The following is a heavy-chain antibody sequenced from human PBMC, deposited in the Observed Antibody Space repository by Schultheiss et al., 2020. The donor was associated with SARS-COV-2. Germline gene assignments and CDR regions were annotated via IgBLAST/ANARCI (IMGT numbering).Heavy chain of an antibody. J-gene: IGHJ5*02. CDR3: AKGGYSDYDFFQLDP. CDR1: GFTFSSYG. D-gene: IGHD5-12*01. V-gene: IGHV3-23*01. Sequence: GGSLRLSCAASGFTFSSYGMHWVRQAPGKGLEWVSAISDSGGRTYFADSVKGRFTISRDNSKNTLYLQMNSLRAEDTAVYYCAKGGYSDYDFFQLDPWGQGTLVTVSS. CDR2: ISDSGGRT.